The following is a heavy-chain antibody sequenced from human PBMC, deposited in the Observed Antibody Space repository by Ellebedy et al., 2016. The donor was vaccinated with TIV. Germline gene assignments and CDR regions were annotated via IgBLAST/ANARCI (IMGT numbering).Heavy chain of an antibody. J-gene: IGHJ4*02. CDR2: DATDGYHK. V-gene: IGHV3-30*03. D-gene: IGHD3-16*01. Sequence: PGGSLRLSCAASGFTLSSSDMPWVRQTPGKGLEWLSHDATDGYHKYYADSVKGRFTTSRDISKNTLFLQMNSLRVEDTAVYYCTRGPTHGGFDYWGQGTLVTVSS. CDR3: TRGPTHGGFDY. CDR1: GFTLSSSD.